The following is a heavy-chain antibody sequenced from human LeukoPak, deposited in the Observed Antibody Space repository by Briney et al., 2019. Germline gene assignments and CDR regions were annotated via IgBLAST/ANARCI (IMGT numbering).Heavy chain of an antibody. CDR3: ARVGMTTVSEIDY. D-gene: IGHD4-17*01. Sequence: SETLSLTCTVSGGSISSYYWSWIRQPAGKGLEWIGRIYTSGSTNYNPSLKSRITISVDTSKKRFSLKLSSVTAADTAVYYCARVGMTTVSEIDYWGQGTLVTVSS. CDR2: IYTSGST. J-gene: IGHJ4*02. V-gene: IGHV4-4*07. CDR1: GGSISSYY.